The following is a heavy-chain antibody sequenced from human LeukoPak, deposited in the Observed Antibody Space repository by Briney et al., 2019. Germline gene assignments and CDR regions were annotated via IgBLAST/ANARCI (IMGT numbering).Heavy chain of an antibody. CDR1: GGSISSGGYY. CDR2: IYYSGST. V-gene: IGHV4-31*03. Sequence: PSQTLSLTCTVSGGSISSGGYYWSWIRQHPGKGLEWIGYIYYSGSTYYNPSLKSRVTISVDTSKNQFSLKLSSVTAADTAVYYCARLGYCSSTSCYVLDYWGQGTLVTVSS. J-gene: IGHJ4*02. CDR3: ARLGYCSSTSCYVLDY. D-gene: IGHD2-2*01.